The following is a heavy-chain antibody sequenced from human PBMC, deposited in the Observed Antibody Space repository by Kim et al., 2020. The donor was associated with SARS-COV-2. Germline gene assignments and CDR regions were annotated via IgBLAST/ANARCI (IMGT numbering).Heavy chain of an antibody. J-gene: IGHJ4*02. D-gene: IGHD5-12*01. CDR2: IDYSGST. CDR3: ATSSGRVYFES. V-gene: IGHV4-39*01. CDR1: GGSISSSIYF. Sequence: SETLSLTCTVSGGSISSSIYFWGWVRQPPGKGLEWIGNIDYSGSTDYNPSLKSRVTISIDTSKTQFSLNLNSVTAADTAVYYCATSSGRVYFESWGQGTLVTVSP.